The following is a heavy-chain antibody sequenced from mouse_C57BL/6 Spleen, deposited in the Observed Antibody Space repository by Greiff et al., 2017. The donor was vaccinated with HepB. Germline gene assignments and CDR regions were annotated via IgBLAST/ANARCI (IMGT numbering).Heavy chain of an antibody. Sequence: VQLKESGPGLVKPSQSLSLTCSVTGYSITSGYYWHWIRQFPGNKLEWMGYISYDGSNNYNPSLKNRISITRDTSKNQFFLKLNSVTTEDTATYYCARDGFDYWGQGTTLTVSS. J-gene: IGHJ2*01. CDR2: ISYDGSN. V-gene: IGHV3-6*01. CDR3: ARDGFDY. CDR1: GYSITSGYY.